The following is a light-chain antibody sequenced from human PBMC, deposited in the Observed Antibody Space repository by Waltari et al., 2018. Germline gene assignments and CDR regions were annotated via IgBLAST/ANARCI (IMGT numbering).Light chain of an antibody. Sequence: DIQMTQSPSSLSASLGDRVTITCQASQDISVFLNWYQQKPGEAPNLLIYGAAILQAGVPSRFSGGGSGTDFTLTISSLQPEDVATYYCQQYDDLPPFTFGPGTKVDLK. J-gene: IGKJ3*01. CDR1: QDISVF. CDR3: QQYDDLPPFT. V-gene: IGKV1-33*01. CDR2: GAA.